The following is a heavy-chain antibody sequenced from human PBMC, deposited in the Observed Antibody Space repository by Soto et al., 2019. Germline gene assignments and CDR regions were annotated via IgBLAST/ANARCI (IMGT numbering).Heavy chain of an antibody. CDR1: GFTFSTYG. CDR2: IWYDGSNK. D-gene: IGHD5-12*01. Sequence: QVQLVESGGGVVQPGRSLRLSCAASGFTFSTYGMHWVRQAPGKGLEWVAVIWYDGSNKYYADSVKGRFTISRDNSQNTLYLQMNSLRAEDTAVYYCARLKEGYSGYGDFDYWGQGTLVTVSS. V-gene: IGHV3-33*01. J-gene: IGHJ4*02. CDR3: ARLKEGYSGYGDFDY.